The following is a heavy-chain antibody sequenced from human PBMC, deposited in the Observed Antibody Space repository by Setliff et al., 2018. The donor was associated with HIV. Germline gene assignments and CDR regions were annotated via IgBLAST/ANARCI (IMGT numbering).Heavy chain of an antibody. V-gene: IGHV3-15*01. CDR1: GFPFNDAW. CDR3: IWSGISGLYYFDH. Sequence: PGGSLRLSCGGSGFPFNDAWMTWVRQAPGKGLEWIGRIKTKTDGGTTAYAAPVKGRFTISRDDSKNTVYLHMNSLKTEDTAVYYCIWSGISGLYYFDHWGQGTLVTVSS. J-gene: IGHJ4*02. D-gene: IGHD5-12*01. CDR2: IKTKTDGGTT.